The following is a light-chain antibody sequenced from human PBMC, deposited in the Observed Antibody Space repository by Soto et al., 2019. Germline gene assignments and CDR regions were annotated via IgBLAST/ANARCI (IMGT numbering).Light chain of an antibody. J-gene: IGKJ1*01. Sequence: EFELTQSPGTLSLSPGERATLSCGASQSVSRNYLAWYQQKPGLAPSLLIYDASSRATGIPDRFSGSGSGTDFTLTISRLEPEDSAVYFCQQYGTSPTFGQGTKVDNK. CDR1: QSVSRNY. CDR2: DAS. CDR3: QQYGTSPT. V-gene: IGKV3D-20*01.